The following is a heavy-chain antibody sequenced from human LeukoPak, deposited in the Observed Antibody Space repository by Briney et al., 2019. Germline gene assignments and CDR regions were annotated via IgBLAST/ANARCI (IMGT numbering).Heavy chain of an antibody. D-gene: IGHD3-22*01. V-gene: IGHV1-24*01. CDR3: ARDSAPSGYYYVGAAYFDY. CDR2: FDPEDGET. Sequence: ASVKVSCKVSGYTLTELSMHWVRQAPGKGLEWMGGFDPEDGETIYAQKFQGRVTMTEDTSTDTAYMELSSLRSEDTAVYYCARDSAPSGYYYVGAAYFDYWGQGTLVTVSS. CDR1: GYTLTELS. J-gene: IGHJ4*02.